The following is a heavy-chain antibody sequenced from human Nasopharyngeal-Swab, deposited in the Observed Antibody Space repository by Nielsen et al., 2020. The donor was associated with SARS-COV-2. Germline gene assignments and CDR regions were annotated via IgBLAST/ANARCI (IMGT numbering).Heavy chain of an antibody. V-gene: IGHV1-8*01. D-gene: IGHD2-2*03. CDR3: ARMMAGYDGYLQN. Sequence: ASVTVSCKASGYTFPSYDINWVRQAPGHGLEWLGRTQLNNGKTVFAQKFQGRVTMTWNTSITTAYMRLSGLRSDDTAVYYCARMMAGYDGYLQNWGQGTLVTVSS. J-gene: IGHJ1*01. CDR1: GYTFPSYD. CDR2: TQLNNGKT.